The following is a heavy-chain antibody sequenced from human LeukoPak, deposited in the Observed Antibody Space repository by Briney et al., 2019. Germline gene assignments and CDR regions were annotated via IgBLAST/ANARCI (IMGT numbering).Heavy chain of an antibody. V-gene: IGHV3-23*01. Sequence: GGSLRLSCAASGFTFANYAMTWVRQAPGKGLEWVSSLSGSGNSTYYADSVKGRFTMSRDNSKNTLYLQMNSLRAEDTALYYCAATYSGNWEFDYWGQGTLVTVSS. J-gene: IGHJ4*02. CDR1: GFTFANYA. CDR3: AATYSGNWEFDY. CDR2: LSGSGNST. D-gene: IGHD1-26*01.